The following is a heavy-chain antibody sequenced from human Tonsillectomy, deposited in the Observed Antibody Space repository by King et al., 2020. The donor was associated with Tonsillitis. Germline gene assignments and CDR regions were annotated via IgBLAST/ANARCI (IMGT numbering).Heavy chain of an antibody. D-gene: IGHD3-3*01. CDR1: GFTFSSYG. CDR3: ARDFWSEEGGYFDY. J-gene: IGHJ4*02. Sequence: VQLVESGGGVVQPGRSLRLSCAASGFTFSSYGMHWVRQAPGKGLEWVAVIWYDGSNKYYADSVKGRFTISRDNSKNTLYLQMNSLRAEDTAEYYCARDFWSEEGGYFDYWGQGTLVTVSS. CDR2: IWYDGSNK. V-gene: IGHV3-33*08.